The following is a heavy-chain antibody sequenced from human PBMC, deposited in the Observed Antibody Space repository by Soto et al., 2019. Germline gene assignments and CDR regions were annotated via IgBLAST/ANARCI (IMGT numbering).Heavy chain of an antibody. CDR3: ARKAWVRFDY. Sequence: SETLSLTCTVSGDSMTRSVWWTWVRQPPGKGLEWIGEVFHTGNTNYNPSLKSRVTMSVDKSTNEFSLKGTSVTAADTAIYYCARKAWVRFDYWGQGALVTVSA. CDR2: VFHTGNT. V-gene: IGHV4-4*02. D-gene: IGHD7-27*01. J-gene: IGHJ4*02. CDR1: GDSMTRSVW.